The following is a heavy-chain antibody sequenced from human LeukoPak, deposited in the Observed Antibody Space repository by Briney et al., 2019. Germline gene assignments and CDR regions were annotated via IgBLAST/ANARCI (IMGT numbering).Heavy chain of an antibody. Sequence: PGGSLRLSCAASGFTFSSYGMHWVRQAPGKGLEWVAFIRYDESNKYYADSVKGRFTISRDNAKNSLYLQMNSLRAEDTALYYCARRSYYYDSSGLPRGAFDIWGQGTMVTVSS. J-gene: IGHJ3*02. D-gene: IGHD3-22*01. CDR1: GFTFSSYG. V-gene: IGHV3-30*02. CDR2: IRYDESNK. CDR3: ARRSYYYDSSGLPRGAFDI.